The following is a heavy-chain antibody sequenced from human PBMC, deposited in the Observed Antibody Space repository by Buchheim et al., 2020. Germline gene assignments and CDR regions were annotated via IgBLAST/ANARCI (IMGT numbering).Heavy chain of an antibody. CDR3: ARTGGKWLRFERLYYYYYMDV. J-gene: IGHJ6*03. Sequence: QVQLQQWGAGLLKPSETLSLTCAVYGGSFSGYYWSWIRQPPGKGLEWIGEINHSGSTNYNPSLKSRVTISVDTSKNQFSLKLSSVTAADTAVYYCARTGGKWLRFERLYYYYYMDVWGKGTT. D-gene: IGHD5-12*01. CDR1: GGSFSGYY. CDR2: INHSGST. V-gene: IGHV4-34*01.